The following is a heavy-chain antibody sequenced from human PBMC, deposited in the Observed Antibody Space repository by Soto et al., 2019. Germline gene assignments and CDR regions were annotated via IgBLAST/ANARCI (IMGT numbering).Heavy chain of an antibody. Sequence: LRLSCVGSGFTFSDHGMSWVRQAPGKGLEWVSAISGSVGSTFYADSVKGRFTISRDNSKNTLYLQMNSLRDEDTAVYYCAKDRTIAARNYDEWGQGVLVTVSS. D-gene: IGHD6-6*01. CDR1: GFTFSDHG. J-gene: IGHJ4*02. CDR3: AKDRTIAARNYDE. CDR2: ISGSVGST. V-gene: IGHV3-23*01.